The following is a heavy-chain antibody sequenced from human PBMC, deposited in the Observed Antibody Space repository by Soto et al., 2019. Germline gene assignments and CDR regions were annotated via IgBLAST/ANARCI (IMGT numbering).Heavy chain of an antibody. J-gene: IGHJ6*02. V-gene: IGHV3-33*01. CDR2: IWYDGSNK. D-gene: IGHD2-2*01. CDR1: GFTFSSYG. Sequence: GGSLRLSCAASGFTFSSYGMHWVRQAPGKGLEWVAVIWYDGSNKYYADSVKGRFTISRDNSKNTLYLQMNSLRAEDTAVYYCARALESRRKWVYYYGMDVWGQGTTVTVSS. CDR3: ARALESRRKWVYYYGMDV.